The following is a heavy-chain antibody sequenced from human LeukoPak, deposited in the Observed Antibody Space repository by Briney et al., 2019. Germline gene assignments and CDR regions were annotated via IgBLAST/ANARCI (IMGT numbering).Heavy chain of an antibody. CDR2: IYYSGST. CDR1: GGSISSYY. J-gene: IGHJ4*02. D-gene: IGHD6-6*01. Sequence: NPSETLSLTCTVSGGSISSYYWSWIRQPPGKGLEWIGYIYYSGSTNYNPSLKSRVTISADTSKNQFSLKLSSVTAADTAVYYCARKARLKALDYWGQGTLVTVSS. CDR3: ARKARLKALDY. V-gene: IGHV4-59*01.